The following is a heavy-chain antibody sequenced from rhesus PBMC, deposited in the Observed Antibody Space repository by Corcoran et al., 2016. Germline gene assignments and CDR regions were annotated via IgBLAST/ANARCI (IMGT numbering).Heavy chain of an antibody. J-gene: IGHJ5-1*01. CDR2: IYGSAATT. Sequence: QVQLQESGPGLVKPSETLSLTCAVSGYSISSNYWSWIRQPPGKGTGWIGYIYGSAATTYHNHTRKRRVTISTDTSKTQFSRKLSSVTAADTAVYYCARDADSGSWTRRFDVWGPGVLVTVSS. CDR3: ARDADSGSWTRRFDV. CDR1: GYSISSNY. V-gene: IGHV4-160*01. D-gene: IGHD6-25*01.